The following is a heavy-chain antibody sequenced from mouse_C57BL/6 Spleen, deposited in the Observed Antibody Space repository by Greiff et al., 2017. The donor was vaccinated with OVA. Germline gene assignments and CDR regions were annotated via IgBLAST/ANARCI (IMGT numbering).Heavy chain of an antibody. CDR2: INPGSGGT. J-gene: IGHJ3*01. CDR3: ARYGDYGGFAY. V-gene: IGHV1-54*01. Sequence: VKLQESGAELVRPGTSVKVSCKASGYAFTNYLIEWVKQRPGQGLEWIGVINPGSGGTNYNEKFKGKATLTADKSSSTAYMQLSSLTSEDSAVYFCARYGDYGGFAYWGQGTLVTVSA. CDR1: GYAFTNYL. D-gene: IGHD2-4*01.